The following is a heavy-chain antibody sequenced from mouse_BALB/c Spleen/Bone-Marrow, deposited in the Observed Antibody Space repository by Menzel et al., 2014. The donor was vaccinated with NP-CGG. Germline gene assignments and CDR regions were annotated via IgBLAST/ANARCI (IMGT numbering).Heavy chain of an antibody. CDR3: ARSVVATRNFDV. J-gene: IGHJ1*01. Sequence: DVKLQESGPGLVKPSQSLSLTCTVTGYSIASDYAWNWIRQFPGKKLEWMGYIRYSGSTSYTPSLKSRISITRDTSKNQFFLQLNSVTTEDTATFYCARSVVATRNFDVWGAGTTVTVSS. CDR1: GYSIASDYA. CDR2: IRYSGST. D-gene: IGHD1-1*01. V-gene: IGHV3-2*02.